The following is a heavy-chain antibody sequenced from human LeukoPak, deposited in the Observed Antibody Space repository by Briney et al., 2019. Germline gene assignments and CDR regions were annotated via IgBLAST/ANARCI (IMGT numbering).Heavy chain of an antibody. CDR2: IYYSGST. V-gene: IGHV4-59*01. Sequence: SETLSLTCTVSGGSISSYYWSWIRQPPGKGLEWIGYIYYSGSTNYNPSLKSRVTISVDTSKNQFSLKLSSVTAAVTAVYYCAMYSRSFLGNVKNYWGQGTLVTVSS. J-gene: IGHJ4*02. CDR3: AMYSRSFLGNVKNY. D-gene: IGHD6-6*01. CDR1: GGSISSYY.